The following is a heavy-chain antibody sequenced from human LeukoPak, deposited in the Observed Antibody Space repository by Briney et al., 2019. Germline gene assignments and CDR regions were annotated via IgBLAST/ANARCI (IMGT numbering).Heavy chain of an antibody. CDR2: IIPVFGTA. V-gene: IGHV1-69*05. Sequence: VASVKVSCKASGGTFSTYGISWVRKAPGQGLEWMVGIIPVFGTAYYAQNFYDRVTITTDKSTSTAYMELSSLRSEETAVYYCASSNIAVAVPTYIDYWGQGTLVTVSS. J-gene: IGHJ4*02. D-gene: IGHD6-19*01. CDR1: GGTFSTYG. CDR3: ASSNIAVAVPTYIDY.